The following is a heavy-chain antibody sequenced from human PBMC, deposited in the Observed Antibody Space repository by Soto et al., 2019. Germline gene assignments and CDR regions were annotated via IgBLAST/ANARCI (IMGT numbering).Heavy chain of an antibody. CDR3: ARDEVVGIAARPSAFDI. J-gene: IGHJ3*02. V-gene: IGHV6-1*01. D-gene: IGHD6-6*01. Sequence: QSQTLSLTCAISGDSVSSNSAAWNWIRQSPSRGLEWLGRTYYRSKWYNDYAVSVKSRITINPDTSKNQFSLQLNSVTPEDTAVYYCARDEVVGIAARPSAFDIWGQGTMVTVSS. CDR2: TYYRSKWYN. CDR1: GDSVSSNSAA.